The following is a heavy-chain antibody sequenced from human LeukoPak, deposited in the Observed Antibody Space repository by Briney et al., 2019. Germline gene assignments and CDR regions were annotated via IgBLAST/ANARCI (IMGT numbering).Heavy chain of an antibody. CDR1: GGSFSGYY. V-gene: IGHV4-34*01. Sequence: SETLSLTCAVYGGSFSGYYWSWIRQPPGKGLEWIGEINHSGSTNYNPSLKSRVSMSLDTSKNQISLKVTSVTAADTAVYYCAREDGGIARAFDYWGQGTLVTVSS. J-gene: IGHJ4*02. CDR2: INHSGST. D-gene: IGHD1-26*01. CDR3: AREDGGIARAFDY.